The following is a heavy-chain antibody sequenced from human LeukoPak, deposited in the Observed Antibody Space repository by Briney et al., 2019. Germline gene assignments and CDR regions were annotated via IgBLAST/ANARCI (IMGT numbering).Heavy chain of an antibody. Sequence: PSETLSLTCTVSGGYLGSHYWTWIRQPPGKGLERIGYIYDSGSTYYHPSLKSRVTISVDTSKNQFSLKLSSVTAADTAVYYCARTRLYCSSTSCCPYFDYWGQGTLVTVSS. CDR3: ARTRLYCSSTSCCPYFDY. CDR1: GGYLGSHY. V-gene: IGHV4-59*11. J-gene: IGHJ4*02. CDR2: IYDSGST. D-gene: IGHD2-2*01.